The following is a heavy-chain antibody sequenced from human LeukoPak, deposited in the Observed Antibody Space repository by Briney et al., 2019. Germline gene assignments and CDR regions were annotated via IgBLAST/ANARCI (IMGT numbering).Heavy chain of an antibody. CDR1: GFTFSSYA. J-gene: IGHJ4*02. CDR2: ISYDGSNK. CDR3: VRSLDY. Sequence: PGGSLRLSCAASGFTFSSYAMHWVRQAPGKGLEWVAVISYDGSNKYYADSVKGRFTISRDNSKNTVYLQMNCLRVEDTALYYCVRSLDYWGQGTLVTVSS. V-gene: IGHV3-30-3*01.